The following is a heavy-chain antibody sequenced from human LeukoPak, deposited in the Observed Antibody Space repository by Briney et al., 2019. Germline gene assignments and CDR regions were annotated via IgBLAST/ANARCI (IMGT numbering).Heavy chain of an antibody. J-gene: IGHJ4*02. CDR3: ARDRAWNYFDY. V-gene: IGHV3-7*03. Sequence: GGSLRLSCEGSAFIFSGHWMNWVRQTPGKGLEWVASIKEDGSERQYVDSVKGRFSISRDNTKGSLFLQLNSLRAEDTAVYYCARDRAWNYFDYWGQGTLVTVSS. CDR1: AFIFSGHW. CDR2: IKEDGSER. D-gene: IGHD3-3*01.